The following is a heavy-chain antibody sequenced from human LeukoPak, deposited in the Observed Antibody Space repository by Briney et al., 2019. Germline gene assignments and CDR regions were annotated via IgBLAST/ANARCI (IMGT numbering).Heavy chain of an antibody. CDR1: GFTFSSYA. CDR2: ISGSGGST. CDR3: ANSGSYYVYNWFDP. Sequence: GGSLRLSCAASGFTFSSYAMSWVRQAPGKGLEWVSAISGSGGSTYYADSVKGRFTISRDNSKNTLYLQMNSLRAEDTAVYYYANSGSYYVYNWFDPWGQGTLVTVSS. J-gene: IGHJ5*02. D-gene: IGHD1-26*01. V-gene: IGHV3-23*01.